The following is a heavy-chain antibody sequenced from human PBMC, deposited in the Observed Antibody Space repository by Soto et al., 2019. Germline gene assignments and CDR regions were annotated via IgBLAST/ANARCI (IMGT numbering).Heavy chain of an antibody. CDR1: GFTFGDYA. Sequence: GGSLRLSCTASGFTFGDYAMSWFRQAPGKGLEWVGFIRSKAYGGTTEYAASVKGRFTISRDDSKSIAYLQMNSLKTEDTAVYYCTRRGSSSVYYYFDYWGQGTLVTVSS. CDR3: TRRGSSSVYYYFDY. J-gene: IGHJ4*02. CDR2: IRSKAYGGTT. V-gene: IGHV3-49*03. D-gene: IGHD6-13*01.